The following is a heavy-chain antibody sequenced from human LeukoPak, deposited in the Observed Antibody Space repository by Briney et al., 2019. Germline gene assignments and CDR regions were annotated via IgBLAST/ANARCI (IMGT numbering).Heavy chain of an antibody. D-gene: IGHD2-8*01. CDR2: INCISGDA. J-gene: IGHJ6*03. CDR1: VCFFPEHY. Sequence: ASVTVSFLACVCFFPEHYIYWLRQAPARGLEGVGRINCISGDANSARKFQGRVTITRDTSVSTAYMDLSSVTSDDAAVYFCARSAGHCSNVISFTDYYMDVWGRGTTVTVSS. V-gene: IGHV1-2*06. CDR3: ARSAGHCSNVISFTDYYMDV.